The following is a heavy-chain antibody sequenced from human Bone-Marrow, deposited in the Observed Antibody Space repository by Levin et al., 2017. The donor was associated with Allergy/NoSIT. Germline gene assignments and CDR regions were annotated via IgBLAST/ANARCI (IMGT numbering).Heavy chain of an antibody. D-gene: IGHD3-10*01. CDR1: GVSINSGDYF. CDR2: ISYSGIS. J-gene: IGHJ5*02. V-gene: IGHV4-31*03. CDR3: ARVRLYASGTGGFDP. Sequence: KASETLSLTCTVSGVSINSGDYFWSWIRQHPGSGLEWIGYISYSGISYYNPSLKSRVTISGDTSKNQVSLRLNSVTAADTAVYYCARVRLYASGTGGFDPWGQGTLVTVSS.